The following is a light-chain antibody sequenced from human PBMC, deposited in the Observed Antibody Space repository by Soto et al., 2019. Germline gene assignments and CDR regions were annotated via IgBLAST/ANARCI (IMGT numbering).Light chain of an antibody. J-gene: IGKJ1*01. Sequence: EIVMTQSPATLSVSPGERATLSCRASQSVSSNLAWYQQKPGQAPRLLIYGASTSATGIPARFSGSGPATECMHTTSSLPSEHFGVYYCQQYNNWLWTFGQGTKVDIK. V-gene: IGKV3-15*01. CDR2: GAS. CDR3: QQYNNWLWT. CDR1: QSVSSN.